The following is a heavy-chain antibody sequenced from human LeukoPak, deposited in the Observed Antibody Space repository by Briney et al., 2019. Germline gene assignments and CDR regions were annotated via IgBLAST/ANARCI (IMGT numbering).Heavy chain of an antibody. Sequence: ASVKVSCKASGYTFTGYYMHWLRQAPGQGLEWMGRINPNSGGTNYAQKFQGRVTMTRDTSISTAYMELSRLRSDDAAVYYCARDTTVTTPYYYYYYMDVWGKGTTVTVSS. D-gene: IGHD4-17*01. J-gene: IGHJ6*03. CDR1: GYTFTGYY. CDR3: ARDTTVTTPYYYYYYMDV. V-gene: IGHV1-2*06. CDR2: INPNSGGT.